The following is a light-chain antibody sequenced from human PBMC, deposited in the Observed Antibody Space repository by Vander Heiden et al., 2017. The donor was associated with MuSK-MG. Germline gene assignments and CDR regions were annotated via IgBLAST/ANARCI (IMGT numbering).Light chain of an antibody. CDR1: SSNIGSNY. V-gene: IGLV1-47*03. Sequence: QSVLTQPPSASGTPRQTVTISCSGSSSNIGSNYVYWYQQLPGTAPKLLIYRNNQRPSGVPDRFSGSKSGTSASLAISGLWSEDEADYYCAAWDDSLSGYVVFGGGTKLTVL. CDR2: RNN. CDR3: AAWDDSLSGYVV. J-gene: IGLJ2*01.